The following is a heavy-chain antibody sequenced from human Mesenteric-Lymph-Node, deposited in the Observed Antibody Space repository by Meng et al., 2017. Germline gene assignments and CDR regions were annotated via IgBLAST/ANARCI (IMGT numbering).Heavy chain of an antibody. CDR2: TYYRSKWSN. CDR3: ARDRNYDYVWGSYRRNWFDP. D-gene: IGHD3-16*02. CDR1: GDSVSSNTAA. J-gene: IGHJ5*02. V-gene: IGHV6-1*01. Sequence: SETLSLTCAISGDSVSSNTAAWNWIRQSPSRGLEWLGRTYYRSKWSNDYAVSVKSRITINPDTSKNQFSLQLNSVTPEDTAVYYCARDRNYDYVWGSYRRNWFDPWGQGTLVTVSS.